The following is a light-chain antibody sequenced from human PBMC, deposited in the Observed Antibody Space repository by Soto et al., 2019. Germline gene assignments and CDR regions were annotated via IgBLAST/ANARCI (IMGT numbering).Light chain of an antibody. CDR1: QGIRNY. Sequence: DIQMTQSPFSLSASVGDRVTITCRASQGIRNYLCWFQQKPGEAPKRLIRATSSLEGGVPSRFSGSGSGTEFTLTISSLQPEDFATYYCLQNNSYPYTFGQGTKLEIK. J-gene: IGKJ2*01. V-gene: IGKV1-17*01. CDR3: LQNNSYPYT. CDR2: ATS.